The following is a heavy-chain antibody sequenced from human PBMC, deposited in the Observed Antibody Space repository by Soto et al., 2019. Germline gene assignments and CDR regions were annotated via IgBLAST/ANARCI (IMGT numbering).Heavy chain of an antibody. CDR1: GFTFSSYW. D-gene: IGHD7-27*01. Sequence: GGSLRLSCAASGFTFSSYWMSWVRQAPGKGLEWVANIKQDGSEKYYVDSAKGRFTISRDNAKNSLYLQMNSLRAEDTAVYYCARLVAAGEFDYWGQGTLVTVSS. V-gene: IGHV3-7*03. CDR2: IKQDGSEK. CDR3: ARLVAAGEFDY. J-gene: IGHJ4*02.